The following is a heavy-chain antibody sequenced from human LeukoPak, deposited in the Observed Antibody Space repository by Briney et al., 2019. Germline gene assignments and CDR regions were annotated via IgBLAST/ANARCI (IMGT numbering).Heavy chain of an antibody. J-gene: IGHJ4*02. V-gene: IGHV1/OR15-1*04. CDR2: INPNSGGT. D-gene: IGHD2-21*01. Sequence: ASVKVSCKASGYIFTDYYMHWVRQAPGQELGWMGRINPNSGGTNYAQKFQGRVTMTRDTSISTAYMELSSLRSEDTATYYCARPGLAYCGGDCYSSDGYYFDYWGQGTLVTVSS. CDR1: GYIFTDYY. CDR3: ARPGLAYCGGDCYSSDGYYFDY.